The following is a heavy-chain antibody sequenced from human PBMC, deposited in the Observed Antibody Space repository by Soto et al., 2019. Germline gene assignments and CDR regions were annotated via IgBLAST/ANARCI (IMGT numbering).Heavy chain of an antibody. CDR3: ARGMYYDFWSGYYTDYYYYGMDV. Sequence: NPSETLSLTCTVSGGSISSGGYYWSWIRQHPGKGLEWIGYIYYSGSTYYNPSLKGRVTISVDTSKNQFSLKLSSVTAADTAVYYCARGMYYDFWSGYYTDYYYYGMDVWGQGTTVTVSS. J-gene: IGHJ6*02. V-gene: IGHV4-31*03. CDR2: IYYSGST. CDR1: GGSISSGGYY. D-gene: IGHD3-3*01.